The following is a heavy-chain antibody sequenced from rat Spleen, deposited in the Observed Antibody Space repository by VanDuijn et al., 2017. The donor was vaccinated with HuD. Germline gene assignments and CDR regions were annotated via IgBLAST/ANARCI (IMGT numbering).Heavy chain of an antibody. Sequence: EEQLVESGGGLVQPGGSLKLSCAASGFTFSGFYMAWVRQAPKKGLELVASITYEGSSTYYGDSVKGRFTISRDNAKSTLYLQLNSLRSEDTATYYCTRAPYDWGQGVMVTVSS. V-gene: IGHV5-22*01. CDR2: ITYEGSST. J-gene: IGHJ2*01. CDR3: TRAPYD. D-gene: IGHD2-3*01. CDR1: GFTFSGFY.